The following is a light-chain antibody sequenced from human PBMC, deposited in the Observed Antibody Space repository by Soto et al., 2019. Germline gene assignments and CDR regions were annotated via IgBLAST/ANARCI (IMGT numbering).Light chain of an antibody. Sequence: QSALTQPASVSGSPGQSITISCTGTSSDVGGYKYVSWYQQYPGKAPKLMIYDVSNRPSGVSNRFSGSKSGNTASLTISGLQAEDEADYYCSSYTHSSVVFGGGTQLTVL. V-gene: IGLV2-14*01. CDR2: DVS. CDR3: SSYTHSSVV. CDR1: SSDVGGYKY. J-gene: IGLJ2*01.